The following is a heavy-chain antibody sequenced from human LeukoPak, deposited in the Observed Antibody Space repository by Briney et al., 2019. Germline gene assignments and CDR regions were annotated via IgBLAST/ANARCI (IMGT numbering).Heavy chain of an antibody. CDR2: VSSDGNSK. V-gene: IGHV3-30*18. Sequence: GGSLRLSCAASGFTFSSYAMHWVRQAPGKGLEWVAVVSSDGNSKYYADSMKGRFTISRDNSKNTLYLQINSLRADDTAVFYCAKDGGRAAAGTVDSWGQGALVTVSS. D-gene: IGHD6-13*01. CDR1: GFTFSSYA. CDR3: AKDGGRAAAGTVDS. J-gene: IGHJ4*02.